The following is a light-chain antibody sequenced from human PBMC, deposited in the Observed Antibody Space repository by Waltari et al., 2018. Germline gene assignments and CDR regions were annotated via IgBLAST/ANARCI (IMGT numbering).Light chain of an antibody. Sequence: DIQLTQSPSSLSASLGRRVTITCRASQSISSYLNWYQQKPRKAPKPLIYAASSLQSGVPSRFSGSGSGTDFTLTISSLQPEDFATYYCQQSYSTPPITYGQGTRLEIK. CDR1: QSISSY. CDR2: AAS. CDR3: QQSYSTPPIT. J-gene: IGKJ5*01. V-gene: IGKV1-39*01.